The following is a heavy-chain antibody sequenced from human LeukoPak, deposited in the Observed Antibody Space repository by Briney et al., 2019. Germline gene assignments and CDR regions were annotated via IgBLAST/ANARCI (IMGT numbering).Heavy chain of an antibody. CDR3: ARGWTAAGNNWFDP. Sequence: SETLSLTCTVSGGSISSSSYYWGWIRQPPGKGLEWIGYIYYSGSTYYNPSLKSRVTISVDTSKNQFSLKLSSVTAADTAVYYCARGWTAAGNNWFDPWGQGTLVTVSS. V-gene: IGHV4-31*03. CDR1: GGSISSSSYY. J-gene: IGHJ5*02. CDR2: IYYSGST. D-gene: IGHD6-13*01.